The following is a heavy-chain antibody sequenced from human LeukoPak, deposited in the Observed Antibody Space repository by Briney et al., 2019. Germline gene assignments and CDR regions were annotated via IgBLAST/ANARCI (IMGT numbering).Heavy chain of an antibody. CDR2: IIPIFGTA. CDR1: GGTFSSYA. Sequence: SVKVSCKASGGTFSSYAISWVRQAPGQGLEWMGGIIPIFGTANYAQKFQGRVTITADESTSTAYMELSSLRAEDTAVYYCARGPPMVRGVIIDYWGQGTLVTVSS. V-gene: IGHV1-69*13. D-gene: IGHD3-10*01. J-gene: IGHJ4*02. CDR3: ARGPPMVRGVIIDY.